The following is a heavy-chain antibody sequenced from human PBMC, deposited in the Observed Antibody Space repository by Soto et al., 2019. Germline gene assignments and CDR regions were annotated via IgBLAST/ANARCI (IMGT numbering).Heavy chain of an antibody. D-gene: IGHD1-26*01. V-gene: IGHV1-69*02. CDR1: GGTFSSYT. J-gene: IGHJ5*02. Sequence: QVRLVQSGAEVKKPGSSVKVSCKASGGTFSSYTISWVRQAPGQGLGWMGRIIPILGIANYAQKFQGRVTITADKSTSTAYMELSSLRSEDTAVYYCASDGEPTSGFDPWGQGTLVTVSS. CDR3: ASDGEPTSGFDP. CDR2: IIPILGIA.